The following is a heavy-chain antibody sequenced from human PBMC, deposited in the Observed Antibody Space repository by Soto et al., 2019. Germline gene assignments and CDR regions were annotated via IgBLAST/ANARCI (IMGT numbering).Heavy chain of an antibody. J-gene: IGHJ4*02. CDR2: INAGNGNT. CDR1: GYIFNTYV. CDR3: ATVPAPTVLTHYFDY. D-gene: IGHD4-4*01. V-gene: IGHV1-3*01. Sequence: QVHLVQSGTEVKKPGASVRISCKASGYIFNTYVLHWVRQAPGQRLEWVGWINAGNGNTKYSQKFQGRVTITRDTSATTAYMVLSNLRSEDTDMYYCATVPAPTVLTHYFDYWGQGILVTVSS.